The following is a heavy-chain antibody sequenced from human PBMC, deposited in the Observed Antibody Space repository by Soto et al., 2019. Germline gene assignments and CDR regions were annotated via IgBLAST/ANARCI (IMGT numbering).Heavy chain of an antibody. D-gene: IGHD5-12*01. V-gene: IGHV1-2*04. J-gene: IGHJ6*02. CDR3: ARGGGGCDWADYYGMDV. Sequence: QVQLVQSGAEVKKPGASVKVSCKASGYTFTGYYMHWVRQAPGQGLEGMGWINPNSGGTNYAQKFQGWVTMTRDTSISTAYMELSRLRSDDTAVYYCARGGGGCDWADYYGMDVWGQGTTVTVSS. CDR1: GYTFTGYY. CDR2: INPNSGGT.